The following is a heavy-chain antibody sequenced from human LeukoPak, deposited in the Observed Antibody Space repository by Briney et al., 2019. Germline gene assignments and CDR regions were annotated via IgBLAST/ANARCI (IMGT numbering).Heavy chain of an antibody. CDR2: FYDTVST. CDR1: GCSISSLY. D-gene: IGHD2-2*01. J-gene: IGHJ3*01. Sequence: SETLSLTCTVSGCSISSLYWSWIRQSPGKGLEWIGYFYDTVSTKYNPALKRRVSISTDTSKNQLSLKLNSVTAADTAVYYCARHGAFITREFCSSSNCYVDGLQTWGQGIMVRVSS. CDR3: ARHGAFITREFCSSSNCYVDGLQT. V-gene: IGHV4-59*08.